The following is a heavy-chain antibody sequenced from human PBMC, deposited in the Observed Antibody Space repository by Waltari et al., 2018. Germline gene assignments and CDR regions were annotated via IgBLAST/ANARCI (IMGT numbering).Heavy chain of an antibody. CDR1: GGSFSGYY. V-gene: IGHV4-34*01. CDR3: ARSLSSSWYYFDY. D-gene: IGHD6-13*01. J-gene: IGHJ4*02. Sequence: QVQLQQWGAGLLKPSETLSLTCAVYGGSFSGYYWSWIRQPPGKGLEWIGEINHSGSTYYNPSLKSRVTISVDTSKNQFSLKLSSVTAADTAVYYCARSLSSSWYYFDYWGQGTLVTVSS. CDR2: INHSGST.